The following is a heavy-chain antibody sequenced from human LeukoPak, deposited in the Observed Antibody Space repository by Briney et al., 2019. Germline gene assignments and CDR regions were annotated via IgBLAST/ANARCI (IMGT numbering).Heavy chain of an antibody. CDR3: ARDGTAPGLYFDL. J-gene: IGHJ4*01. D-gene: IGHD6-13*01. Sequence: SETLSLTCAVYGGSFSGYYWSWIRQPPGKGLEWIGEINHSGSTNYNPSLKSRVTISVDTSKNQFSLKLSSVTAADTAVYYCARDGTAPGLYFDLWGQGTLVTVSS. CDR1: GGSFSGYY. CDR2: INHSGST. V-gene: IGHV4-34*01.